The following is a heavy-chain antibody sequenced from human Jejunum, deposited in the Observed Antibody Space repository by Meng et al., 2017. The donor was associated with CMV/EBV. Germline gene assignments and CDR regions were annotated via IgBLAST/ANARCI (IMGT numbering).Heavy chain of an antibody. CDR2: IKNKADNYVT. J-gene: IGHJ4*02. D-gene: IGHD3-10*01. Sequence: EFTFRDDQMDWVRQAPGKGLEVVGRIKNKADNYVTEYAESVRGRFTISRDVPRNSLYLQMNSLKSEDTALYYCGRDSMKGGGFDCWGQGILVTVSS. CDR3: GRDSMKGGGFDC. CDR1: EFTFRDDQ. V-gene: IGHV3-72*01.